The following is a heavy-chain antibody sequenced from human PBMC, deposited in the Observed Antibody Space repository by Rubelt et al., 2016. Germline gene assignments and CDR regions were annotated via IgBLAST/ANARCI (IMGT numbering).Heavy chain of an antibody. CDR1: GFSFSTYW. V-gene: IGHV3-74*01. J-gene: IGHJ4*02. Sequence: EVQLVESGGGSVQPGGSLRLSCAASGFSFSTYWMHWVRQAPGKGLVWVSRINRDGTSTTYADSVKGRFTISRDNAKNTLFLQMNSLKAEDTAIYYCVAGHKSDYWGQGTLVTVSS. CDR2: INRDGTST. CDR3: VAGHKSDY.